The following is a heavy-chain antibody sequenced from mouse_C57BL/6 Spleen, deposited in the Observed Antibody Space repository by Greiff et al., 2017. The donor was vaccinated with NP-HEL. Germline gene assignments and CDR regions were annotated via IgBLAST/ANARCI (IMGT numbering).Heavy chain of an antibody. Sequence: VQGVESGPGLVQPSQSLSITCTVSGFSLTSYGVHWVRQSPGKGLEWLGVIWSGGSTDYNAAFISRLSISKDNSKSQVFFKMNSLQADDTAIYYCARSGTTVVGYAMDYWGQGTSVTVSS. D-gene: IGHD1-1*01. CDR3: ARSGTTVVGYAMDY. CDR1: GFSLTSYG. CDR2: IWSGGST. J-gene: IGHJ4*01. V-gene: IGHV2-2*01.